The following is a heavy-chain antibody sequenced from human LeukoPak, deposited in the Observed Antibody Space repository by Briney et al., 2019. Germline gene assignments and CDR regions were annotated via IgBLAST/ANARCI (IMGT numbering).Heavy chain of an antibody. J-gene: IGHJ6*03. CDR3: ARGGDSSSWYVWYYYMDV. D-gene: IGHD6-13*01. CDR2: MNPNSGNT. Sequence: ASVKVSCKASGYTFTSYDINWVRQATGQGLEWMGWMNPNSGNTGYAQKFQGRVTMTRNTSISTAYMELSSLRSEDTAVYYCARGGDSSSWYVWYYYMDVWGKGTTVTIPS. V-gene: IGHV1-8*01. CDR1: GYTFTSYD.